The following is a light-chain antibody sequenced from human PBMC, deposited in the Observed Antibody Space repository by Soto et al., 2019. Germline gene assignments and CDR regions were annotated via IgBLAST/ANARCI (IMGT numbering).Light chain of an antibody. J-gene: IGLJ1*01. CDR2: DVS. CDR3: SSYTSSSTLYV. CDR1: SSDVGGYNY. Sequence: QSALTQPASVSGSPGQSITISCTGISSDVGGYNYVSWYQQLPGKAPKLIIYDVSNRPSGVSNRFSASKSANAASLTISGLQAEDEADYYCSSYTSSSTLYVFRTGTKLTVL. V-gene: IGLV2-14*03.